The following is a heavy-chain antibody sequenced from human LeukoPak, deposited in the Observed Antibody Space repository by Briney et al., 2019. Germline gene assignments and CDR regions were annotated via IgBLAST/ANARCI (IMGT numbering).Heavy chain of an antibody. CDR1: GDSISSYY. CDR3: ARLLAGCPGGRCRAHFDY. Sequence: SETLSLTCTVSGDSISSYYWSWIRQSPRKGLEWIGYIYCSGSTNYNPPLKSLVSMSVDTSKNQFSLNLSSVTAADTAVYHCARLLAGCPGGRCRAHFDYWGQGTLVTVSS. D-gene: IGHD2-15*01. V-gene: IGHV4-59*01. J-gene: IGHJ4*02. CDR2: IYCSGST.